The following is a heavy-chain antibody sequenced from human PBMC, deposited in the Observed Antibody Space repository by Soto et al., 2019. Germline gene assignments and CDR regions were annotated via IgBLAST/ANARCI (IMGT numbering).Heavy chain of an antibody. V-gene: IGHV4-59*01. CDR2: IYYSGTT. J-gene: IGHJ3*02. CDR1: SGSIVTYF. Sequence: SXTLSLTFTVSSGSIVTYFWSWIRQPPGKGLEWIGYIYYSGTTNYNPSLRSRVTIFLDTSKNQFSLRLSSVTAADTAVYYCARGRGGTYDAFDIWGQGTLVTVSS. D-gene: IGHD1-26*01. CDR3: ARGRGGTYDAFDI.